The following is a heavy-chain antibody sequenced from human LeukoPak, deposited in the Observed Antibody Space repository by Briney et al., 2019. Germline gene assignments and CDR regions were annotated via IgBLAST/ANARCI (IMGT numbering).Heavy chain of an antibody. Sequence: PSETLSLTCTVSAGSISSYYWSWIRQPPGKGLEWIGYIYYSGSTNYNPSLKSRVTISVDTSKTQFSLNLSSVTAADTAVYYCARVSFSRYYYYMDVWGKGTTVTVSS. CDR3: ARVSFSRYYYYMDV. V-gene: IGHV4-59*01. CDR1: AGSISSYY. J-gene: IGHJ6*03. CDR2: IYYSGST.